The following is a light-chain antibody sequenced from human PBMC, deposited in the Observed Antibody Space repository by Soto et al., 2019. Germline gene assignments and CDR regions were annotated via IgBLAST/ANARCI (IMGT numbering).Light chain of an antibody. CDR3: SSYAGSNNLV. CDR2: EIS. Sequence: QSDLTQPPSASGSPGQSVTISCTGTSSDVGGYNYVSWYQQHPGKAPKFMIYEISKRPSGVPDRFSGSKSGNTASLTVSGLQAEDEADYYCSSYAGSNNLVFGGGTKVTVL. J-gene: IGLJ3*02. CDR1: SSDVGGYNY. V-gene: IGLV2-8*01.